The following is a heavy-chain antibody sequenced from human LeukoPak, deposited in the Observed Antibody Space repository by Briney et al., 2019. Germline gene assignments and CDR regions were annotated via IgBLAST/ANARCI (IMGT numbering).Heavy chain of an antibody. CDR2: IYYSGST. D-gene: IGHD3-3*01. CDR1: GGSFSSYY. Sequence: SETLSLTCAVYGGSFSSYYWGWIRQPPGKGLEWIGSIYYSGSTYYNPSLKSRVTISVDTSKNQFSLKLSSVTAADTAVYYCARHTYDFWSGYYLIFDYWGQGTLVTVSS. V-gene: IGHV4-39*01. J-gene: IGHJ4*02. CDR3: ARHTYDFWSGYYLIFDY.